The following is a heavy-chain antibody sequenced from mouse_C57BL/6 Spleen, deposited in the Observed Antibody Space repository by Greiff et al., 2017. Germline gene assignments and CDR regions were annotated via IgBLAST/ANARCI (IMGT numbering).Heavy chain of an antibody. D-gene: IGHD1-1*01. CDR2: INPSTGGT. V-gene: IGHV1-43*01. J-gene: IGHJ2*01. Sequence: EVQLQQSGPELVKPGASVKISCKASGYSFTGYYMHWVKQSSEKSLEWIGEINPSTGGTSYNQKFKGKATVTVDKSSSTAYMQLKSLTSEDSAVYYCARKDYGSSYDYWGQGTTLTVSS. CDR3: ARKDYGSSYDY. CDR1: GYSFTGYY.